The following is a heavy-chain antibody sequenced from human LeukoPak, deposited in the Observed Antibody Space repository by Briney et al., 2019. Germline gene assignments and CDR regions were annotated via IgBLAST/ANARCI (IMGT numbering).Heavy chain of an antibody. CDR3: ARDELVKEGGMDV. CDR2: INADNGNT. V-gene: IGHV1-3*01. CDR1: GYTFTSYA. Sequence: ASVKVSCKASGYTFTSYAMHWVRQAPGQRLEWMGWINADNGNTKYSQKFQGRVTITRDTSASTAYMELSSLRSEDTAVYYCARDELVKEGGMDVWGKGTTVTVSS. D-gene: IGHD3-10*01. J-gene: IGHJ6*04.